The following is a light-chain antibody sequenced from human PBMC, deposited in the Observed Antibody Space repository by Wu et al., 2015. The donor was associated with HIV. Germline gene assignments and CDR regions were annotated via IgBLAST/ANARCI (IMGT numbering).Light chain of an antibody. CDR3: QQSYSAPCT. J-gene: IGKJ4*01. Sequence: DIQMTQSPSSLSASVGDRVTITCRASQSITNYLNWYQQKPGRAPKLLIYGASSLQSGVPSRFSGSGSGTDFTLTIRSLQPGDFATYYCQQSYSAPCTFGGGTKVEIK. CDR1: QSITNY. CDR2: GAS. V-gene: IGKV1-39*01.